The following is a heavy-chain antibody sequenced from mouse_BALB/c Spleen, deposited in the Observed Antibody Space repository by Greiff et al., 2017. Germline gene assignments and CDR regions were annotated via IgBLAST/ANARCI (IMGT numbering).Heavy chain of an antibody. V-gene: IGHV14-4*02. D-gene: IGHD2-1*01. Sequence: EVKLMESGAELVRSGASVKLSCTASGFNIKDYYMHWVKQRPEQGLEWIGWIDPENGDTEYAPKFQGKATMTADTSSNTAYLQLSSLTSEDTAVYYCNALYYGNYVVDYWGQGTSVTVSS. CDR2: IDPENGDT. CDR1: GFNIKDYY. CDR3: NALYYGNYVVDY. J-gene: IGHJ4*01.